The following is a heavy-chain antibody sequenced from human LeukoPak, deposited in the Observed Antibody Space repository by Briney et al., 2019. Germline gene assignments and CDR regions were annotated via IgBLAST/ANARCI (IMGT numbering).Heavy chain of an antibody. V-gene: IGHV3-23*01. Sequence: GGSLSLSCAASGFTFRNHGMNWVRQAPGKGLEWVSGISPSGGGTYYGDSVKGRFTISRDDSKNTLSLQMNSLRVEDTALYYCAQDIAWGAFEHWGQGTLVTVSS. J-gene: IGHJ4*02. D-gene: IGHD7-27*01. CDR3: AQDIAWGAFEH. CDR2: ISPSGGGT. CDR1: GFTFRNHG.